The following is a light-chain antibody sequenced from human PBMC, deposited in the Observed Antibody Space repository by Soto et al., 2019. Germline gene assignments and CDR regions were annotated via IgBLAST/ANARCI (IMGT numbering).Light chain of an antibody. Sequence: EIVLTQSPGTLSLSPGERATLSCRASQSVSNNYLAWYQQKPGRAPRLLIYGASTRATGIPDRFSGSGSGTHFTLTISRLEPGDFAVYYCQHFGGTTFTFGQGTRLEIK. J-gene: IGKJ5*01. CDR1: QSVSNNY. CDR2: GAS. CDR3: QHFGGTTFT. V-gene: IGKV3-20*01.